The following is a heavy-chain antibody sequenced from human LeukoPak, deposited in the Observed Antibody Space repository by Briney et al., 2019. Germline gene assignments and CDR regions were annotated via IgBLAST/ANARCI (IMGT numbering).Heavy chain of an antibody. CDR1: GFTFNSYA. Sequence: GGSLRLSCAASGFTFNSYALHWVRQVPGKGLQWVSYISSSSNTIYYADSVRGRFTISRDNANNSLYLQMNSLRDGDTAVYYCARASGSYQTFDYWGQGTLLTVSS. CDR3: ARASGSYQTFDY. D-gene: IGHD1-26*01. CDR2: ISSSSNTI. V-gene: IGHV3-48*02. J-gene: IGHJ4*02.